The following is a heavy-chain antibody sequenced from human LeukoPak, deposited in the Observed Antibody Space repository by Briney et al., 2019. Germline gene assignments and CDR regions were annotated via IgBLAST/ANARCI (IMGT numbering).Heavy chain of an antibody. CDR2: INSDGSST. Sequence: GGSLRLSCAASGFTFSSYWMHWVRQAPGKGLVWVSRINSDGSSTSYADSVKGRFTISRDNAKNPLYLQMNSLRAEDTAVYYCARPFLEWFTPGDAFDIWGQGTMVTVSS. CDR1: GFTFSSYW. D-gene: IGHD3-3*01. J-gene: IGHJ3*02. V-gene: IGHV3-74*01. CDR3: ARPFLEWFTPGDAFDI.